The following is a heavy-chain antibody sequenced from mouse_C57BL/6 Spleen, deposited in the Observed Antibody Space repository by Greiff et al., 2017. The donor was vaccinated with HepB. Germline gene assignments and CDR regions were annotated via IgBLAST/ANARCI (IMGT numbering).Heavy chain of an antibody. CDR2: ISSGGSYT. V-gene: IGHV5-6*01. J-gene: IGHJ4*01. CDR3: ARHEPSYDYDEYYYAMDY. Sequence: EVQVVESGGDLVKPGGSLKLSCAASGFTFSSYGMSWVRQTPDKRLEWVATISSGGSYTYYPDSVKGRFTISRDNAKNTLYLQMSSLKSEDTAMYYCARHEPSYDYDEYYYAMDYWGQGTSVTVSS. D-gene: IGHD2-4*01. CDR1: GFTFSSYG.